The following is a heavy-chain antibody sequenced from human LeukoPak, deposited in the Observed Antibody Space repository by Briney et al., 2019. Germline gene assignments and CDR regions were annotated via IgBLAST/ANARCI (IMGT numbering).Heavy chain of an antibody. CDR1: GGSIRSYY. V-gene: IGHV4-59*08. J-gene: IGHJ5*02. CDR3: ARSGGYYNWFDP. CDR2: SYYSGST. Sequence: SETLSLTCTVSGGSIRSYYWSWIRQPPGKGLEWIGYSYYSGSTYYNPSLKSRVTISVDTSKNQFSLKLNSVTAADTAVYYCARSGGYYNWFDPWGQGPLVTVPS. D-gene: IGHD3-3*01.